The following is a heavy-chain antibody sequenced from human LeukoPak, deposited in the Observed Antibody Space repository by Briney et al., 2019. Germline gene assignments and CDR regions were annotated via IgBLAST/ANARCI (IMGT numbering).Heavy chain of an antibody. CDR1: GSSLLTPDYY. D-gene: IGHD3-22*01. J-gene: IGHJ4*02. Sequence: SETLSLTCTVSGSSLLTPDYYWTWIRQHPGRGLEWIGYIYNRGLTYYSPSLKSRATISVDTSKNQFSLKLTSVAAADTAVYYCARGVTFYDDSSGYLTDYWGQGTLVTVSS. V-gene: IGHV4-31*03. CDR3: ARGVTFYDDSSGYLTDY. CDR2: IYNRGLT.